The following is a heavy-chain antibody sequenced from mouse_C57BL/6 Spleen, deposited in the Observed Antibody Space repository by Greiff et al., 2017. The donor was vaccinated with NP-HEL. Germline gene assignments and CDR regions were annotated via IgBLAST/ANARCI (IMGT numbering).Heavy chain of an antibody. CDR1: GYSITSGYY. V-gene: IGHV3-6*01. Sequence: EVQLQQSGPGLVKPSQSLSLTCSVTGYSITSGYYWNWIRQFPGNKLEWMGYISYDGSNNYNPSLKNRISITRDTSKNQFFLKLNSVTTEDTATYYCASGRYFDVWGTGTTVTVSS. CDR3: ASGRYFDV. J-gene: IGHJ1*03. CDR2: ISYDGSN.